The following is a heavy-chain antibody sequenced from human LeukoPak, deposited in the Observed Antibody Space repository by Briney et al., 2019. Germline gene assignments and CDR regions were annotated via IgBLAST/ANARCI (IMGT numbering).Heavy chain of an antibody. CDR3: ATHSGSPDGGWFAP. CDR2: IYPGDSDT. Sequence: GESLKISCKGSGYSFTSYWIGWVREMPGKGLEWMGIIYPGDSDTRYRPSFQGQVTISAEKCIGTAYLQSSSLKASQTAMYYCATHSGSPDGGWFAPWGQGTLVTVPS. CDR1: GYSFTSYW. V-gene: IGHV5-51*01. D-gene: IGHD3-10*01. J-gene: IGHJ5*02.